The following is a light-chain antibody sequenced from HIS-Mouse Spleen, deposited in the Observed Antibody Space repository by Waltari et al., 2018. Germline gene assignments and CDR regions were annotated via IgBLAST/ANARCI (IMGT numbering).Light chain of an antibody. V-gene: IGLV2-23*01. CDR3: CSYAGSSTWV. CDR2: EGS. J-gene: IGLJ3*02. CDR1: SSDVGSYNL. Sequence: QSALTQPASVSGSPGQSITISCTGTSSDVGSYNLVSWYQQHPGKPPKLMIYEGSKRPSGVFYRFSGSKSGNTASLTISGLQAEDEADYYCCSYAGSSTWVFGGGTKLTVL.